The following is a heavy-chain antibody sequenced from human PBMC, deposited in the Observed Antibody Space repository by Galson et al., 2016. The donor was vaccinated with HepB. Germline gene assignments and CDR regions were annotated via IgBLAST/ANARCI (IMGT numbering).Heavy chain of an antibody. D-gene: IGHD3-10*01. CDR3: ARDRGLGGYGTGFDL. Sequence: SVKVSCKVSGYTVFSADINWVRQATGQGLEWMGWMNPYSGGIGFAEEFQGRLSMSWNTSTSTAYMELSSLRSDDTAVFYCARDRGLGGYGTGFDLWGQGTLVTVSS. V-gene: IGHV1-8*01. J-gene: IGHJ4*02. CDR2: MNPYSGGI. CDR1: GYTVFSAD.